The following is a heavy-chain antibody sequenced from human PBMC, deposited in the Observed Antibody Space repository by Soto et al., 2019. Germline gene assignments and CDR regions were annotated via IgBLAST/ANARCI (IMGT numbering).Heavy chain of an antibody. CDR1: GYSFTSYW. J-gene: IGHJ3*02. V-gene: IGHV5-51*01. D-gene: IGHD5-12*01. CDR3: ARQLRIGYSGYDWFAFDI. CDR2: IYPGDSDT. Sequence: GESLKISCKGSGYSFTSYWIGWVRQMPGKGLEWMGIIYPGDSDTRYSPSFQGQVTISADKSISTAYLQWSSLKASDTAMYFCARQLRIGYSGYDWFAFDIWGQGTMVTVSS.